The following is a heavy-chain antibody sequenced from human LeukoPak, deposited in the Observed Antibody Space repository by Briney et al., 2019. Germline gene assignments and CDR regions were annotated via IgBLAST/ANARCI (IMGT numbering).Heavy chain of an antibody. CDR2: ISRGGSTV. Sequence: GGSLRLSCAASGFTFSDYYMSWIRQAPGKGLEWVSYISRGGSTVYYADSVKDRFTISRDNAKNSLYLQMNSLTADDTAVYYSAKAQQQLVTFDYWGQGTLVTVSS. V-gene: IGHV3-11*01. CDR3: AKAQQQLVTFDY. D-gene: IGHD6-13*01. J-gene: IGHJ4*02. CDR1: GFTFSDYY.